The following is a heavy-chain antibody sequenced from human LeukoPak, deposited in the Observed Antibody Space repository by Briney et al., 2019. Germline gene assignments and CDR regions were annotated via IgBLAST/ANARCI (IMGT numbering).Heavy chain of an antibody. CDR2: IYTSGST. CDR3: ARGPYSYDSSGCFDY. D-gene: IGHD3-22*01. CDR1: GDSISSGNYY. J-gene: IGHJ4*02. Sequence: ASETLSLTCTVSGDSISSGNYYWSWIRQPAGKGLEWIGRIYTSGSTNYNPSLKSRVTISVDPSKNQFSLRLNSVTATDTAMYYCARGPYSYDSSGCFDYWGQGALVTVSS. V-gene: IGHV4-61*02.